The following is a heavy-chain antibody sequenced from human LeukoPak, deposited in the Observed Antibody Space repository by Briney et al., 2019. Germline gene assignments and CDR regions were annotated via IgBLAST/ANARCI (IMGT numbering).Heavy chain of an antibody. CDR1: GYTSSSYA. Sequence: ASVKVSCKASGYTSSSYAITWVRQAPGQGLEWMGWISAHNGDTKYAQKLQGRVTMTTETSTTTAYMELRNMRSDDTAVYYCASSGYFYGHYMAVWGKGTTVTVSS. D-gene: IGHD5-18*01. V-gene: IGHV1-18*01. CDR2: ISAHNGDT. J-gene: IGHJ6*03. CDR3: ASSGYFYGHYMAV.